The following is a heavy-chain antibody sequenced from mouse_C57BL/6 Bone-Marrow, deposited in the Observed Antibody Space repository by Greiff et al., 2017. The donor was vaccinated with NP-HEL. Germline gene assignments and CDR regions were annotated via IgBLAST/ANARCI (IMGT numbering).Heavy chain of an antibody. Sequence: EVQLQQSGPELVKPGASVKISCKASGYTFTDYYMNWVKQSHGKSLEWIGDINPNNGGTSYNQKFKGKATLTVDKSSSTAYMELRSLTSEDSAVYYCARGQLRLRRDYFDYWGQGTTLTVSS. CDR3: ARGQLRLRRDYFDY. D-gene: IGHD3-2*02. CDR2: INPNNGGT. V-gene: IGHV1-26*01. CDR1: GYTFTDYY. J-gene: IGHJ2*01.